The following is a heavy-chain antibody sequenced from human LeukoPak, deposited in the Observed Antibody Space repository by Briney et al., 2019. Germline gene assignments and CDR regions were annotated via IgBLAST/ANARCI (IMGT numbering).Heavy chain of an antibody. D-gene: IGHD3-3*01. J-gene: IGHJ4*02. CDR2: INHSGST. Sequence: SETLSLTCAVYGGSFSGYYWSRIRQPPGKGLEWIGEINHSGSTNYNPSLKSRVTISVDTSKNQFYLKLSSVTAADTAVYYCARAAREDDFWSGYRLGYWGQGTLVTVSS. V-gene: IGHV4-34*01. CDR3: ARAAREDDFWSGYRLGY. CDR1: GGSFSGYY.